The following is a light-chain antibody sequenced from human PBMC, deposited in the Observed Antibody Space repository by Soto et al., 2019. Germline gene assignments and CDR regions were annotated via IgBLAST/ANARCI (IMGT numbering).Light chain of an antibody. Sequence: DIEMTQSPSALSASIGDRVTITCRASQNINRRVAWYQQKPGKAPKFLIYDASSLESGVPSRFSGSASGTEFTLTISSLQPDDFATYHCQQYYSYPLTFGGGTKVEIK. CDR2: DAS. V-gene: IGKV1-5*01. J-gene: IGKJ4*01. CDR3: QQYYSYPLT. CDR1: QNINRR.